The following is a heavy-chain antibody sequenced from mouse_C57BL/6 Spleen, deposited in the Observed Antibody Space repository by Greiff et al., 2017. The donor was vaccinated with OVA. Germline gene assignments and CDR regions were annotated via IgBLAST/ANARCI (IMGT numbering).Heavy chain of an antibody. CDR1: GYTFTSYW. CDR3: TRTLITTVVADPFDY. J-gene: IGHJ3*01. CDR2: IYPGNSDT. Sequence: VQLQQSGTVLARPGASVKMSCKTSGYTFTSYWMHWVKQRPGQGLEWIGDIYPGNSDTSYNQKFKGKAKLTAVTSASTAYMALSSLTNEDSAVYYWTRTLITTVVADPFDYWGQGTLVTVSS. V-gene: IGHV1-5*01. D-gene: IGHD1-1*01.